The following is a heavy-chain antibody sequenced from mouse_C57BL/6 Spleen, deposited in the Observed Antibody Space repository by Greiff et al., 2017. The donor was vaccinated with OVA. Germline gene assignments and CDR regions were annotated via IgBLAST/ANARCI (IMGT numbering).Heavy chain of an antibody. CDR1: GYAFSSSW. CDR2: IYPGDGDT. CDR3: ARSGYGNFYYFDY. J-gene: IGHJ2*01. D-gene: IGHD2-1*01. V-gene: IGHV1-82*01. Sequence: VQLKESGPELVKPGASVKISCKASGYAFSSSWMNWVKQRPGKGLEWIGRIYPGDGDTNYNGKFKGKATLTADKSSSTAYMQLSSLTSEDSAVYFCARSGYGNFYYFDYWGQGTTLTVSS.